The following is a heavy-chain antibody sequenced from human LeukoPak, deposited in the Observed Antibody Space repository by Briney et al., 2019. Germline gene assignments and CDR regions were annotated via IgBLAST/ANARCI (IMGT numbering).Heavy chain of an antibody. J-gene: IGHJ4*02. D-gene: IGHD2-8*01. CDR2: ITAPGDAT. V-gene: IGHV3-23*01. CDR3: AKAFGTNGYFQLPIDF. Sequence: GGSLRLSCATSGFTFSSNAMTWVRQAPGKGLECVSAITAPGDATYYADSVEGRFSISRDNSKNTLYLQLNSLRAEDTAVYYCAKAFGTNGYFQLPIDFWGQGTLVTVSS. CDR1: GFTFSSNA.